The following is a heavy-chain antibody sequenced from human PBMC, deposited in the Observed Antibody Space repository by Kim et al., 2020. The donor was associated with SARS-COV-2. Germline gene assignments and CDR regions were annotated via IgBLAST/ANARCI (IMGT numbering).Heavy chain of an antibody. CDR3: ASHTAMVTRSYYYYYGMDV. V-gene: IGHV1-18*01. D-gene: IGHD5-18*01. Sequence: ASVKVSCKASGYTFTSYGISWVRQAPGQGLEWMGWISAYNGNTNYAQKLQGRVTMTTDTSTSTAYMELRSLRSDDTAVYYCASHTAMVTRSYYYYYGMDVWGQGTTVTVSS. J-gene: IGHJ6*02. CDR2: ISAYNGNT. CDR1: GYTFTSYG.